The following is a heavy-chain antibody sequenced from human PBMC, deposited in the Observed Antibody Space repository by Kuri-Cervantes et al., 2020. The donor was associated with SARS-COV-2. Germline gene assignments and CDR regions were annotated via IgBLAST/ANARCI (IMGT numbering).Heavy chain of an antibody. D-gene: IGHD1-14*01. V-gene: IGHV4-30-2*01. CDR1: GGSLNSGDYY. CDR2: IYYRGSA. Sequence: SETLFLTCSVSGGSLNSGDYYWTWVRQPPGKGLEWIGNIYYRGSASYNPSLKNRVTISVDRSKNQFSLKLSSVTAADTAVYYCARADNGANWFDPWGQGTLVTVSS. CDR3: ARADNGANWFDP. J-gene: IGHJ5*02.